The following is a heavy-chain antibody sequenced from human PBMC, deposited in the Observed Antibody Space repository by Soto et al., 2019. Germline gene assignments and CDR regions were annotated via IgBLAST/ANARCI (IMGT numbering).Heavy chain of an antibody. CDR1: GFTFSNYI. J-gene: IGHJ4*02. CDR3: ARDDEGGSYCDLGY. Sequence: QVQLVESGGGVVQPGRSLRLSCAASGFTFSNYIMHWVRQAPGKGLEWVASILHDGNNKYYADSVKGRFTISRDNSKNTLYLQMNSLRTEDTAIYYCARDDEGGSYCDLGYWGQGTLVTVSS. CDR2: ILHDGNNK. D-gene: IGHD3-10*01. V-gene: IGHV3-30-3*01.